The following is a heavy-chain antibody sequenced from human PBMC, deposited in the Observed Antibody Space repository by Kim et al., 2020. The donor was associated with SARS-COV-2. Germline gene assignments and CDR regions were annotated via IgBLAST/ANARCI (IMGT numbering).Heavy chain of an antibody. CDR1: GFTFSSYG. D-gene: IGHD3-22*01. V-gene: IGHV3-33*05. CDR2: ISYDGSNK. CDR3: AREVWADSSGYYHY. J-gene: IGHJ4*02. Sequence: GGSLRLSCAASGFTFSSYGMHWVRQAPGKGLEWVAVISYDGSNKYYADSAKGRFTISRDNSKNTLYLQMNSLRAEDTAVYYCAREVWADSSGYYHYWGQGTLVTVSS.